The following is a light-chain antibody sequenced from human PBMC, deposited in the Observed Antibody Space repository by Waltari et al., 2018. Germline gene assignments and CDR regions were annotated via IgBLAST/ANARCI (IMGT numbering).Light chain of an antibody. CDR3: MQALQTPWT. J-gene: IGKJ1*01. V-gene: IGKV2-28*01. CDR1: QSLLHSSGYNY. CDR2: LGS. Sequence: DIVMTQSPLSLPVTPGEPASISCRSSQSLLHSSGYNYLEWYLQKPGQSPQLLIYLGSNRASGVPDRFSGSGSGTDCTLKISRVEAEDVGVYYCMQALQTPWTFGQGTKVEIK.